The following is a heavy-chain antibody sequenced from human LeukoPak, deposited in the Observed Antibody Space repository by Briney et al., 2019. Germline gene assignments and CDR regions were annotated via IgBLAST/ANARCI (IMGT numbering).Heavy chain of an antibody. CDR3: ARVRAAAEYYYYYYLDV. Sequence: GGSLRLSCAASGFTFSSYAMSWVRQAPGKGLEWVSIISGSGGSTYYADSVKGRFTISRDNAKNTLYLQMNSLRAEDTAVYYCARVRAAAEYYYYYYLDVWGKGATVTISS. J-gene: IGHJ6*03. D-gene: IGHD6-13*01. CDR2: ISGSGGST. V-gene: IGHV3-23*01. CDR1: GFTFSSYA.